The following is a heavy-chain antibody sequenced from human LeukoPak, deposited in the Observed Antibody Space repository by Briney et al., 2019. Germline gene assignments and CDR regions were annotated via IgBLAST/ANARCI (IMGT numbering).Heavy chain of an antibody. CDR2: IKSKTDGETT. CDR1: GGTFSNAW. J-gene: IGHJ4*02. V-gene: IGHV3-15*05. D-gene: IGHD4-17*01. CDR3: ARDLGDYGDCYDY. Sequence: GGSLRLFCAASGGTFSNAWMSWVRQAPGKGLEWVGRIKSKTDGETTDYAAPVKGRFTISRDDSKNTLYLQMNSLRAEDTAVYYCARDLGDYGDCYDYWGQGTLVTVSS.